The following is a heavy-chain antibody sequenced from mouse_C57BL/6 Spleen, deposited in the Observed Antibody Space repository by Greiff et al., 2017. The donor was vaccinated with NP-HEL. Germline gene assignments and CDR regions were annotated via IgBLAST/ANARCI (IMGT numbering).Heavy chain of an antibody. V-gene: IGHV1-54*01. D-gene: IGHD1-1*01. CDR2: INPGSGGT. J-gene: IGHJ4*01. CDR3: ARNYYGSSPRGDY. CDR1: GYAFTNYL. Sequence: QVQLQQSGAELVRPGTSVKVSCKASGYAFTNYLIEWVKQRPGQGLEWIGVINPGSGGTNYNEKFKSKATLTADKSSSTAYMQLSSLTSEDSAVYFCARNYYGSSPRGDYWGQGTSVTVSS.